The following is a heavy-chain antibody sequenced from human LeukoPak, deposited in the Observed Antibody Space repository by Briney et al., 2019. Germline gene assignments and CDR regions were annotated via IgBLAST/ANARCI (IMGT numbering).Heavy chain of an antibody. Sequence: SVKVSCKASGGTFISYAISWVRQAPGQGLEWMGRIIDIFGTANYAQRFQGRVTITTDESTSTAYMELSSLRSEDTAVYYCARNTIQLPTYFDYWGQGTLVTVSS. J-gene: IGHJ4*02. V-gene: IGHV1-69*05. CDR1: GGTFISYA. CDR2: IIDIFGTA. D-gene: IGHD5-18*01. CDR3: ARNTIQLPTYFDY.